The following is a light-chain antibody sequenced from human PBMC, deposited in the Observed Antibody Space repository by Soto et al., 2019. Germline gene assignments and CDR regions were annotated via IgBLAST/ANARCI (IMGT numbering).Light chain of an antibody. CDR3: GSVDTSRNAYV. V-gene: IGLV1-51*01. CDR2: DDN. J-gene: IGLJ1*01. Sequence: QSVLTQPPSVAAAPVQEVTISCTGSSSNIGGNSVSCYQQLQVTAPKLLIYDDNKRPSALPDRFFGSESATTTTVGITVHQTPHNAADPSGSVDTSRNAYVFRTGTKVT. CDR1: SSNIGGNS.